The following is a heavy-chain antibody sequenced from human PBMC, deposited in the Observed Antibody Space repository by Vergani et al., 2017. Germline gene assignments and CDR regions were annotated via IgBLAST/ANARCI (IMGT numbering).Heavy chain of an antibody. CDR1: CASIRSSNYY. Sequence: QLQLQESGPGLVKPSATLSLTCSVSCASIRSSNYYWGWIRQPPGKGLEWIARIYYSWSTYYNPSLKSRVTISVDTSKNQFSLKLSSVTAADTAVYFCARHSTVEWLVKLGWIDPGGQGILVTVSS. D-gene: IGHD6-19*01. J-gene: IGHJ5*02. V-gene: IGHV4-39*01. CDR2: IYYSWST. CDR3: ARHSTVEWLVKLGWIDP.